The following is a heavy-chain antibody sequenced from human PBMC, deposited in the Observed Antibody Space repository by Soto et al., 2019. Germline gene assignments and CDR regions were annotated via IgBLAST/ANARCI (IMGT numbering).Heavy chain of an antibody. CDR3: APYPRYGDYVGFDY. D-gene: IGHD4-17*01. CDR1: GGTFSSYT. V-gene: IGHV1-69*02. CDR2: IIPILGIA. J-gene: IGHJ4*02. Sequence: SVKVSCKASGGTFSSYTISWVRQAPGQGLEWMGRIIPILGIANYAQKFQGRVTITADKSTSTAYVELSSLRSEDTAVYYCAPYPRYGDYVGFDYWGQGTLVTVSS.